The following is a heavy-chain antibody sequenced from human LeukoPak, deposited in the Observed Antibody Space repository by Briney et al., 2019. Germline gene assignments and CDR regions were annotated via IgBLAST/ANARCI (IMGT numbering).Heavy chain of an antibody. J-gene: IGHJ5*02. CDR1: GGTFSSYA. V-gene: IGHV1-69*13. D-gene: IGHD3-16*01. Sequence: EASVKVSCKASGGTFSSYAISWVRQAPGQGLEWMGGIIPIFGTANYAQKFQGRVTITADESTSTAYMELSSLRSEDTAVYYCARDSLWGHWFDPWGQGTLVTVSS. CDR2: IIPIFGTA. CDR3: ARDSLWGHWFDP.